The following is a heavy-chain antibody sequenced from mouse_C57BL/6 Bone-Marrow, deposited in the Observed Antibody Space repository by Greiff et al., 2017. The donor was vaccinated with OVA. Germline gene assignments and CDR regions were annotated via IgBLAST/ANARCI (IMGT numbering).Heavy chain of an antibody. V-gene: IGHV1-11*01. CDR2: IYPVSGET. J-gene: IGHJ2*01. CDR1: GYTFTDHI. D-gene: IGHD1-1*02. CDR3: VKDYAK. Sequence: VQLQESGAELASPGASVTLSCKASGYTFTDHIMYWVKQRPGQGLEWIGSIYPVSGETNYNQNFMGKATISGDRSSSTVYLVLNSLTSEDPYCDECVKDYAKGGRGKTLTVSA.